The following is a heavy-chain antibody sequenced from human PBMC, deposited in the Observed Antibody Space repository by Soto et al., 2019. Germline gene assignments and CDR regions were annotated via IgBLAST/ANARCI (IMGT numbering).Heavy chain of an antibody. Sequence: PGRPLRLSCAASGVSRGAYALHWVRQAPGKGLEWLSVISYDGSDRHSADSLKGRFTISRDNSKNTLYLQMNSLEPEDTAIYYCSSTTGRHTSYYHG. D-gene: IGHD2-21*01. CDR3: SSTTGRHTSYYHG. CDR2: ISYDGSDR. CDR1: GVSRGAYA. J-gene: IGHJ6*01. V-gene: IGHV3-30*03.